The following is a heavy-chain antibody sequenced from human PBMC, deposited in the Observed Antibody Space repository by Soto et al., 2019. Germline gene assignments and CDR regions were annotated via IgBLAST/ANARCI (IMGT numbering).Heavy chain of an antibody. CDR2: IFHGGGS. CDR3: ARPHDDSNTFYSFFDD. V-gene: IGHV4-34*12. D-gene: IGHD3-22*01. Sequence: SETLSLTCDVSGESFSGYYWSWIRQPPGKGLEWIGQIFHGGGSNYSPSLKSRVTISVDTSKNQFSLELTSVTAADTAVYYCARPHDDSNTFYSFFDDWGQGTLVTGSS. J-gene: IGHJ4*02. CDR1: GESFSGYY.